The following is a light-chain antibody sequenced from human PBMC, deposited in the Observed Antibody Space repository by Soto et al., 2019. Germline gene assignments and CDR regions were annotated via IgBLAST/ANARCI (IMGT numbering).Light chain of an antibody. J-gene: IGLJ2*01. Sequence: QSALTQPASVSGSPGQSITISCTGTSSDVGSYNLVSWYQQHPGKAPKLMIYEGSKRPSGVSNRFSGSKSGNTASLTISGVQAEDEADYYCCSYAVISTVVFGGWTKLTVL. CDR2: EGS. V-gene: IGLV2-23*01. CDR1: SSDVGSYNL. CDR3: CSYAVISTVV.